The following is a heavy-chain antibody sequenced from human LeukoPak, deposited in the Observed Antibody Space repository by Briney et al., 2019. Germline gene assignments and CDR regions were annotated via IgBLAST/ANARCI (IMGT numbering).Heavy chain of an antibody. CDR1: GFTFDDHA. D-gene: IGHD3-22*01. CDR3: AKDTYYDSSGTLDY. J-gene: IGHJ4*02. CDR2: ISWNSGSI. V-gene: IGHV3-9*01. Sequence: GGSLRLSCAASGFTFDDHAMHWVRQAPGKGLEWVSGISWNSGSIGYADSVKGRFTISRDNAKNSLYLQMNSLRAEDTALYYCAKDTYYDSSGTLDYWGQGTLVTVSS.